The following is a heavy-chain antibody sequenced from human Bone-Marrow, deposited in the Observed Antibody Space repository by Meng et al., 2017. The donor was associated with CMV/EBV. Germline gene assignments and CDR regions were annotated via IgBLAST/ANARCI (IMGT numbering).Heavy chain of an antibody. J-gene: IGHJ4*02. CDR1: GFIFTSHG. CDR2: ISSSSSTI. V-gene: IGHV3-48*04. CDR3: ARDGFVVGADYFDY. D-gene: IGHD1-26*01. Sequence: GGSLRLSCAASGFIFTSHGMHWVRQAPGKGLEWVSYISSSSSTIYYANSVKGRFTFSRDNAKNSLYLQMNSLRAEDTAVYYCARDGFVVGADYFDYWGQGTLVTVSS.